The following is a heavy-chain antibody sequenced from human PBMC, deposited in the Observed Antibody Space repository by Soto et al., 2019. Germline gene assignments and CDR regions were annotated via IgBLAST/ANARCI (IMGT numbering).Heavy chain of an antibody. V-gene: IGHV4-31*03. J-gene: IGHJ4*02. CDR2: IYYSGST. Sequence: PSETLSLTCTVSGGSISSVGYYWIWIRHHPVKGLEWIGYIYYSGSTYYNPSLKSRVTISVDRSKNQFSLQMSSVTAADTAVYYCAKNLPRTGPFDYWGQGSLVTVSS. CDR1: GGSISSVGYY. CDR3: AKNLPRTGPFDY.